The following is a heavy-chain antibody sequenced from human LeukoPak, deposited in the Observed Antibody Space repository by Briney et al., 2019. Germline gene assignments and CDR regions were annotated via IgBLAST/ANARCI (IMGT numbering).Heavy chain of an antibody. CDR1: GFTFSNSG. Sequence: GGSLRLSRAASGFTFSNSGMHWVRQAPGTGLEWVAFIRFDGSVKYYPDSVKGRFTISRDNSKNTLYLQMNSLRTEATAVYYCARSNSYAFDYWGQGTLVTVSS. CDR3: ARSNSYAFDY. V-gene: IGHV3-30*02. CDR2: IRFDGSVK. D-gene: IGHD3-16*01. J-gene: IGHJ4*02.